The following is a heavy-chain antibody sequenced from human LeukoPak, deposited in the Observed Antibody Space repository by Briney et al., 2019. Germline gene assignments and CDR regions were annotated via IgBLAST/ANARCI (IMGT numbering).Heavy chain of an antibody. J-gene: IGHJ4*02. CDR3: ARDGSNFDPFDY. D-gene: IGHD4-11*01. V-gene: IGHV3-48*03. CDR1: GFTFSSHE. Sequence: LPGGSLRLSCAASGFTFSSHEMNWVRQAPGKGREWVSYIGRSGGNIDYTDSVEGRFTISRDNAKNSLYLQMNSLRAEDTAVYYCARDGSNFDPFDYWGQGTLVTVSS. CDR2: IGRSGGNI.